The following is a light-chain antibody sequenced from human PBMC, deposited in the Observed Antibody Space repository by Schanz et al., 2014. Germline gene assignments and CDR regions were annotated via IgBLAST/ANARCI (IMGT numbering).Light chain of an antibody. CDR2: DVT. CDR3: SSYAGSNNLGV. V-gene: IGLV2-8*01. CDR1: SSDVGGYNY. Sequence: QSALAQPASVSGSPGQSITISCTGTSSDVGGYNYVSWYQQNPGKAPKLMISDVTRRPSGVPDRFSGSKSDNTASLAITGLQAEDEADYYCSSYAGSNNLGVFGGGTKLTVL. J-gene: IGLJ3*02.